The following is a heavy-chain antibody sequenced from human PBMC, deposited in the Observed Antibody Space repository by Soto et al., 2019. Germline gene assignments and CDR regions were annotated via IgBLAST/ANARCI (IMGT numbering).Heavy chain of an antibody. CDR3: ARENIVVVPAARTPYYYYYMDV. CDR1: GGSISSGGYY. J-gene: IGHJ6*03. CDR2: IYYSGST. V-gene: IGHV4-31*03. Sequence: QVQLQESGPGLVKPSQTLSLTCTVSGGSISSGGYYWSWIRQHPGKGLEWIGYIYYSGSTYYNPSLKSRVTISVDTSKNQFSLKLSSVTAADTAVYYCARENIVVVPAARTPYYYYYMDVWGKGTTVTVSS. D-gene: IGHD2-2*01.